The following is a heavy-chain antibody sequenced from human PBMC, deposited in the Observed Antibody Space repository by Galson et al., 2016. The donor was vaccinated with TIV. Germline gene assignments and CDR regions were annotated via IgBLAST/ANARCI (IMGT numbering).Heavy chain of an antibody. D-gene: IGHD5-18*01. CDR2: IIPTLSLA. Sequence: SAKASCKASGDTFSSLSIIWVRQAPGQGLEWMGRIIPTLSLADYAQKFQGRVTITADRSTSTVYMELSSLRSDDAAVYYCAREVAHVDSVIFNADAFDIWGQGTMVTVSS. CDR3: AREVAHVDSVIFNADAFDI. J-gene: IGHJ3*02. CDR1: GDTFSSLS. V-gene: IGHV1-69*04.